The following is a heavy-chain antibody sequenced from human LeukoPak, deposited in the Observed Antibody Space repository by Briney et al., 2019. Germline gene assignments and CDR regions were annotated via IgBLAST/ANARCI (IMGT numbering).Heavy chain of an antibody. CDR1: GFTFSSYW. CDR2: IKQDGSEK. CDR3: ARVEWLVERYFDY. V-gene: IGHV3-7*01. J-gene: IGHJ4*02. Sequence: QPGRSLRLSCAASGFTFSSYWMSWVRQAPGKGLEWVANIKQDGSEKYYVDSVKGRFTISRDNAKNSLYLQMNSLRAEDTAVYYCARVEWLVERYFDYWGQGTLVTVSS. D-gene: IGHD6-19*01.